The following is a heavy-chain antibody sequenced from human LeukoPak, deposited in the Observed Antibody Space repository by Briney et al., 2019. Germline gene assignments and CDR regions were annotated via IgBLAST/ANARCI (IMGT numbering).Heavy chain of an antibody. CDR2: ISYDGSNK. CDR3: AKDFSMVRGVISDNFDY. V-gene: IGHV3-30*18. Sequence: GRSLRLSCAASGFTFSSYGMHWVRQAPGKGLEWVAVISYDGSNKYYADSVKGRFTISRDNSKNTLYLQMNSLRAGDTAVYYCAKDFSMVRGVISDNFDYWGQGTLVAVSS. CDR1: GFTFSSYG. D-gene: IGHD3-10*01. J-gene: IGHJ4*02.